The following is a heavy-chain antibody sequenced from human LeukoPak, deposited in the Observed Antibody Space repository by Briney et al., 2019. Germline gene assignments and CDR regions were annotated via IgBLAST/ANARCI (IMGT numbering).Heavy chain of an antibody. J-gene: IGHJ4*02. D-gene: IGHD6-19*01. V-gene: IGHV3-7*01. CDR2: IKQDGSER. CDR1: GLTFSDAW. Sequence: GGSLRLSCTVSGLTFSDAWMSWVRQAPGKGLEWVANIKQDGSERHYVDSVKGRFTISRDNAKNSLYLQMNSLRAEDTAVYYCARELSSSGWYDWGQGTLVAVSS. CDR3: ARELSSSGWYD.